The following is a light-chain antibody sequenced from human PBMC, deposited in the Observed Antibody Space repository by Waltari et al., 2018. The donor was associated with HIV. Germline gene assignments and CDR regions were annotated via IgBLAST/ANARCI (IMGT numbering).Light chain of an antibody. CDR3: QSYDSSLSGVV. J-gene: IGLJ2*01. CDR1: SSTIGAGSH. CDR2: ANI. Sequence: QSLLTQPPSVSGAPGQEVTISCTGSSSTIGAGSHVHCYQQVPGTAPKLLISANINRPAGVPDRFSGSKSGTSASLAITGLQAEDEADYYCQSYDSSLSGVVFGGGTKLTVL. V-gene: IGLV1-40*01.